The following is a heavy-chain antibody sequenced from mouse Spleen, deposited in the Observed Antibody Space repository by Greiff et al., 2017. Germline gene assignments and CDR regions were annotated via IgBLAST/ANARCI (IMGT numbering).Heavy chain of an antibody. CDR3: AGTVLWPYAMDY. CDR2: ISYSGST. D-gene: IGHD1-1*02. CDR1: GYSITSGYD. V-gene: IGHV3-1*01. J-gene: IGHJ4*01. Sequence: VQLKESGPGMVKPSQSLSLTCTVTGYSITSGYDWHWIRHFPGNKLEWMGYISYSGSTNYNPSLKSRISITHDTSKNHFFLKLNSVTTEDTATYYCAGTVLWPYAMDYWGQGTSVTVSS.